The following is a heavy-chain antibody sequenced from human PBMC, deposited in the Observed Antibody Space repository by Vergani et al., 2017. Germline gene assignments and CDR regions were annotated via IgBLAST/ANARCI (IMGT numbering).Heavy chain of an antibody. CDR3: VRHSWFRSCKSVNCSSWDY. D-gene: IGHD2/OR15-2a*01. CDR1: GFIFKNHG. Sequence: QVQLVESGGGVVQPGTSLRLSCAASGFIFKNHGMQWVRQAPGKGLEWVALIWDDGSKKNYGDSMKGRFTISRDNSKDTLYLEMNSLRGEDSAVYYCVRHSWFRSCKSVNCSSWDYWGQGTPVADSS. V-gene: IGHV3-33*01. CDR2: IWDDGSKK. J-gene: IGHJ4*02.